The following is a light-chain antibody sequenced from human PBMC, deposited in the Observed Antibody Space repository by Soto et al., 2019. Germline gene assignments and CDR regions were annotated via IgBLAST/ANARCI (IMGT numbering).Light chain of an antibody. J-gene: IGLJ1*01. V-gene: IGLV3-21*02. Sequence: SYELTQPPSVSVAPGQTARITWGGNNIGSKSVHWYQQKPGQAPVLVVYDDSGRPSGIPERFSGSNSGNTATLTISRVEAGDEADYYCQVWDSSSDHYVFGTGTKVTVL. CDR2: DDS. CDR3: QVWDSSSDHYV. CDR1: NIGSKS.